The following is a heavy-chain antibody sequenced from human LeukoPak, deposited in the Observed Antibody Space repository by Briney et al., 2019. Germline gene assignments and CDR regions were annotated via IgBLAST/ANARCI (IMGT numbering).Heavy chain of an antibody. CDR3: ARDLGGSGWYVY. D-gene: IGHD6-19*01. V-gene: IGHV4-59*01. J-gene: IGHJ4*02. CDR2: IYYSGST. Sequence: SETLSLTCTVSGGSISSYYWSWIRQPPGKGLEWIGYIYYSGSTSYNPSLKSRVTISVDTSKNQFSLKLSSVTAADTAVYYCARDLGGSGWYVYWGQGTLVTVSS. CDR1: GGSISSYY.